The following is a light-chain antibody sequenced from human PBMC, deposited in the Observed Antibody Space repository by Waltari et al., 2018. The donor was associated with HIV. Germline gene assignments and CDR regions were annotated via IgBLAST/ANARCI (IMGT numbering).Light chain of an antibody. CDR3: QQYDTFPWT. Sequence: DIQMTQSPSTLSASIGDRVTITCRASQSISVWLAWYHQKPGKAPKLLIYEASNLESGVPSRFSGTGSGTESTLTISSLQPDDSATFYCQQYDTFPWTFGQGTKVGIK. V-gene: IGKV1-5*03. CDR2: EAS. CDR1: QSISVW. J-gene: IGKJ1*01.